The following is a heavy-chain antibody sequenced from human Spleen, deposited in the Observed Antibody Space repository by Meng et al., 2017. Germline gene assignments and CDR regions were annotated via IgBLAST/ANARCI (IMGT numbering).Heavy chain of an antibody. V-gene: IGHV4-4*07. CDR2: TYVGGST. J-gene: IGHJ4*02. Sequence: QVSLQESGPGLVDASDTRSLTCSVSGDSISNYYGNWLRPAAGKRLEWIGRTYVGGSTDYNPSLRSRATVSVDTSKNQISLRLASVTAADTAVYFCARGSAGDYYFNSWGQGTVVTVSS. CDR3: ARGSAGDYYFNS. CDR1: GDSISNYY. D-gene: IGHD4-17*01.